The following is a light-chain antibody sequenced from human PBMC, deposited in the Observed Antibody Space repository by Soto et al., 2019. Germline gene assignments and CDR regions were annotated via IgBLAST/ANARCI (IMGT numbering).Light chain of an antibody. CDR2: GNR. Sequence: QSVLTQPPSVSGAPGQMVTISCTGNNSNVGAGYDVHWYQQLPGAAPKLVIFGNRNRPSGVPERFSGSKSGTSASLAITGLQAEDEADYYCQAYDYSLTAFVFGGGTKVTVL. CDR3: QAYDYSLTAFV. CDR1: NSNVGAGYD. V-gene: IGLV1-40*01. J-gene: IGLJ3*02.